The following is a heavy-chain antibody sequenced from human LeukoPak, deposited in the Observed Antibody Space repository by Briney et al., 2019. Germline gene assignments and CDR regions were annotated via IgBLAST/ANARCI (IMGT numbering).Heavy chain of an antibody. D-gene: IGHD5-24*01. CDR3: TRENGGDGYNGGAFDI. Sequence: GGSLRLSCAACGFTFGSYGMNWVRQAPGKGLEWVAVIWYDGSNKDYADSVKGRFTISRDNSKKTVNLQMNSLRAEDTAVYYCTRENGGDGYNGGAFDIWGQGTMVTVAS. CDR2: IWYDGSNK. V-gene: IGHV3-33*01. CDR1: GFTFGSYG. J-gene: IGHJ3*02.